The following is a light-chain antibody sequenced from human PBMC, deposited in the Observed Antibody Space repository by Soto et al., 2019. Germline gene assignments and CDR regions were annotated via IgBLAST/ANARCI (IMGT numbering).Light chain of an antibody. CDR2: DAS. CDR1: QSVRSN. V-gene: IGKV3-15*01. J-gene: IGKJ1*01. CDR3: QQRGNRPPWT. Sequence: EKVMTQSPATLSVSPGERATLSCRASQSVRSNLAWYQQKPGQPPRLLIYDASTRATGIPSRFSGSGSGTEFTLTISSLEPEDVAVYYCQQRGNRPPWTFGQGTKVDIK.